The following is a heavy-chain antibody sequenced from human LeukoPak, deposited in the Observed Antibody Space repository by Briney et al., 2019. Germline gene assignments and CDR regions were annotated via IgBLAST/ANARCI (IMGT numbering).Heavy chain of an antibody. D-gene: IGHD2-2*01. CDR3: ARSRPYCSSTSCYQRPYYMDV. Sequence: SETLSLTCTVSGGSISSYYWSWIRQPPGKGLEWIGYIYYSGSTNYNPSLKSRVTISVDTSKNQFSLKLSSVTAADTAVYYCARSRPYCSSTSCYQRPYYMDVWGKGTTVTVSS. CDR2: IYYSGST. CDR1: GGSISSYY. J-gene: IGHJ6*03. V-gene: IGHV4-59*01.